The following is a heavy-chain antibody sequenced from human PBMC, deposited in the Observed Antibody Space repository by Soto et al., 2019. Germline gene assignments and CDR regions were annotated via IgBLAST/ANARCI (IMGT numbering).Heavy chain of an antibody. V-gene: IGHV3-30*18. CDR1: GFTFSSYG. CDR2: ISYDGSNK. Sequence: QVQLVESGGGVVQPGRSLRLSCAASGFTFSSYGMHWVRQAPGKGLEWVAVISYDGSNKYYADSVKGRFTISRDNSKNTLYLQMNSLRAEDTAVYCCAKDKDCSGGSCYSKAYYYYYYMDVWGKGTTVTVSS. D-gene: IGHD2-15*01. CDR3: AKDKDCSGGSCYSKAYYYYYYMDV. J-gene: IGHJ6*03.